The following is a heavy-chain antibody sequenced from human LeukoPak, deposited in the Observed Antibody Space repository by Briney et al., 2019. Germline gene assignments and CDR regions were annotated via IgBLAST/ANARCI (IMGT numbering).Heavy chain of an antibody. CDR1: GGSISSYY. CDR2: IYTSGST. CDR3: ARDVIIAAAGMDNWFDP. Sequence: SETLSLTCTVSGGSISSYYWSWIRQPAGKGPEWIGRIYTSGSTNYNPSLKSRVTMSVDTSKNQFSLKLSSVAAADTAVYYCARDVIIAAAGMDNWFDPWGQGTLVTVSS. D-gene: IGHD6-13*01. V-gene: IGHV4-4*07. J-gene: IGHJ5*02.